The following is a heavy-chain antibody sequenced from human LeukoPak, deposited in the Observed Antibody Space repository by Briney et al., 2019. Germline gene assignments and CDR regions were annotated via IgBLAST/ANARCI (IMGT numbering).Heavy chain of an antibody. D-gene: IGHD3-22*01. J-gene: IGHJ4*02. CDR2: IYPGDSDT. V-gene: IGHV5-51*01. CDR3: ARLGTYDSSGYYYDDSRDALDY. Sequence: TGESLKISCKASGYSFTSYWIGWVRQMPGKGLEWMGIIYPGDSDTRYIPSFQGQVTISADKSISTAYLQWSSLKASDTAMYYCARLGTYDSSGYYYDDSRDALDYWGQGTLVTVSS. CDR1: GYSFTSYW.